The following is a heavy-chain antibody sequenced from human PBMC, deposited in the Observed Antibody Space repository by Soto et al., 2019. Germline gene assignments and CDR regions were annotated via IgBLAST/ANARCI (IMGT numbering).Heavy chain of an antibody. CDR1: GGSISSYY. D-gene: IGHD6-13*01. J-gene: IGHJ6*02. Sequence: SETLSLTCTVSGGSISSYYWSWIRQPPGKGLEWIGYIYYSGSTNYNPSLKSRVTISVDTSKNQFSLKLSSVTAADTAVYYCAMIVAAAHLYGMDVWGQGTTVSVSS. CDR2: IYYSGST. CDR3: AMIVAAAHLYGMDV. V-gene: IGHV4-59*01.